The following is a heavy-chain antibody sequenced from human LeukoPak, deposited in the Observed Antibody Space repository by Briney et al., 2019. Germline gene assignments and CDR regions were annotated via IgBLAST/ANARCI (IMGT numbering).Heavy chain of an antibody. CDR1: GFTFSDYY. Sequence: PGGSLRLSCAASGFTFSDYYMSWVRQAPGKGLEWVSYISSSGSTIYYADSVKGRFTISRDNAKNSLYLQMNSLRAEDTAVYYCARDDSSWSEGKFDYWGQGTLVTVSS. D-gene: IGHD6-13*01. V-gene: IGHV3-11*01. CDR3: ARDDSSWSEGKFDY. CDR2: ISSSGSTI. J-gene: IGHJ4*02.